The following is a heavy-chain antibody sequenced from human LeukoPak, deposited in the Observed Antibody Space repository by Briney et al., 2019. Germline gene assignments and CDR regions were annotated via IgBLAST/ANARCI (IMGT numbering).Heavy chain of an antibody. CDR2: IYYSGST. V-gene: IGHV4-59*01. J-gene: IGHJ4*02. CDR3: AREGDYGDYYFDY. Sequence: SETLSLTCTVSGGSISGYYWSWIRQPPGKGLEWIGYIYYSGSTNYNPSLKSRVTISVDTSKNQFSLKLSSVTAADTAVYYCAREGDYGDYYFDYWGQGTLVTVSS. D-gene: IGHD4-17*01. CDR1: GGSISGYY.